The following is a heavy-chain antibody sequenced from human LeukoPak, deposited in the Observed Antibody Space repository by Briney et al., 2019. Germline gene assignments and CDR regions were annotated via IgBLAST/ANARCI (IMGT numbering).Heavy chain of an antibody. CDR3: ARRAKYGGYDY. V-gene: IGHV4-59*08. D-gene: IGHD5-12*01. Sequence: PSETLSLTCTVSGGSISSYYWSWIRQPPGKGLEWIGYIYYSGSTNYNPSLKSRVTISVDTSKNQFSLKLSSVTAADTAVYYCARRAKYGGYDYWGQGTLVTVS. CDR2: IYYSGST. J-gene: IGHJ4*02. CDR1: GGSISSYY.